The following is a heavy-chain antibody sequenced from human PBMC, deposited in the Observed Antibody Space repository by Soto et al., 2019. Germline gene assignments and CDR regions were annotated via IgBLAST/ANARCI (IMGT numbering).Heavy chain of an antibody. CDR2: ISGSGGTT. CDR1: GFTFSSYA. CDR3: AKDQYSGSPAKPDY. Sequence: GGSPRLSCAASGFTFSSYAMSWVRQAPGKGLEWVSAISGSGGTTYYADSVKGRFTISRDNSKNTLYLQMNSLRAEDTAVYYCAKDQYSGSPAKPDYWGQGTLVTVSS. V-gene: IGHV3-23*01. J-gene: IGHJ4*02. D-gene: IGHD1-26*01.